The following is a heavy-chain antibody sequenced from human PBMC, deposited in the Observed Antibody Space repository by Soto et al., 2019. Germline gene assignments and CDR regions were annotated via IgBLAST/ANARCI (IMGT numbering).Heavy chain of an antibody. Sequence: QVHLVQSGAEVRKPGSSVKVSCKASGGTSSTYTISWVRQAPGQGLEWMGRIIAVLGITNYAQSFQGRVTITADKSTSTAYMELRSLRSEDTAVYYCAREEGTVTYDYWGQGTLVTVSS. CDR3: AREEGTVTYDY. V-gene: IGHV1-69*08. J-gene: IGHJ4*02. CDR1: GGTSSTYT. D-gene: IGHD4-17*01. CDR2: IIAVLGIT.